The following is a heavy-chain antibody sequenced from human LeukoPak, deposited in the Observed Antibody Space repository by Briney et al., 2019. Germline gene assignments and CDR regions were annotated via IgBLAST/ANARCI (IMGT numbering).Heavy chain of an antibody. Sequence: SETLSLTCSFSGGSIRGYYWSWIRKPRGRGLEWIGYIYYSGTTIYNPSLNTRLTISLDTSKNQFSLNLSSVTAADTAVYYCARDETHFYGSGSSNWFDPWGQGILVTVSS. J-gene: IGHJ5*02. CDR2: IYYSGTT. CDR1: GGSIRGYY. CDR3: ARDETHFYGSGSSNWFDP. D-gene: IGHD3-10*01. V-gene: IGHV4-59*12.